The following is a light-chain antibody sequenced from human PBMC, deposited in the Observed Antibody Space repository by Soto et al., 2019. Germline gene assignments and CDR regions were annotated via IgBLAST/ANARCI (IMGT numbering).Light chain of an antibody. CDR3: QQYGISRT. CDR2: DSS. Sequence: VLAPYPTSLSLSPGDTANLSCRSSQSVDKFLACYQQMPGQPPRLLIFDSSNRATGVPDRFSGSGSGTDFTLTISRLEPEDIAVYYCQQYGISRTFGQGTKVDIK. CDR1: QSVDKF. V-gene: IGKV3-20*01. J-gene: IGKJ1*01.